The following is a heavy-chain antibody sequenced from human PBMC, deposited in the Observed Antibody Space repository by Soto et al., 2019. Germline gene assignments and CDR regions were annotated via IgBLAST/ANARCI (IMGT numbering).Heavy chain of an antibody. CDR3: ASGQAGIAAAGTDY. V-gene: IGHV3-7*01. J-gene: IGHJ4*02. D-gene: IGHD6-13*01. CDR2: IKQDGSEK. Sequence: GGSVRLSCAASGFTFSSYWMSWVRQAPGKGLEWVANIKQDGSEKYYVDSVKGRFTISRDNAKNSLYLQMNSLRAEDTAVYYCASGQAGIAAAGTDYWGQGTLVTVSS. CDR1: GFTFSSYW.